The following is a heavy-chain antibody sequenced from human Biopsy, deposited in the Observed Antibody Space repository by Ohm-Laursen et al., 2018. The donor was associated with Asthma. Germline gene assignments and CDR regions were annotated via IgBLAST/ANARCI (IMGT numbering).Heavy chain of an antibody. V-gene: IGHV3-30*03. Sequence: RSLRLSCAASGFTFSSYGMHWVRQAPGKGLEWVAVISYDGSNKYYADSVKGRFTISRDNSKNTLYLQMNSLRAEDTAVYYCGRESSVAGSSDFDYWGQGTLVTVSS. J-gene: IGHJ4*02. D-gene: IGHD6-19*01. CDR2: ISYDGSNK. CDR3: GRESSVAGSSDFDY. CDR1: GFTFSSYG.